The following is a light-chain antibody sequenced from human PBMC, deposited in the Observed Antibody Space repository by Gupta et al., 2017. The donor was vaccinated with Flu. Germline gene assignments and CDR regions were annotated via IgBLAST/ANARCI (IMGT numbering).Light chain of an antibody. J-gene: IGKJ4*01. CDR3: QQAYNFPPT. CDR1: QDINNW. CDR2: AAS. V-gene: IGKV1-12*01. Sequence: PSSVSASVGDRVTVTCRASQDINNWLAWYQQKPGKAPKLLISAASNLQRGVPSRFSGSGSGTDFTLNISSLQPEDCGVYYCQQAYNFPPTFGGGTKVEIK.